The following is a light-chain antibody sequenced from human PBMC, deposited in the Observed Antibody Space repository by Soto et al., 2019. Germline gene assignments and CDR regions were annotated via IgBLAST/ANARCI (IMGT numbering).Light chain of an antibody. CDR1: QGISNY. V-gene: IGKV1-27*01. J-gene: IGKJ4*01. CDR2: VAS. Sequence: DLQMTQSPSSLSASVGDRVTITCLASQGISNYLAWYQQKPGKVPKVLIYVASALQSGVPSRFTGSGSGRDCTLTISSLQPEDVTTYSCQQTYRTPLTLCGGTKVDI. CDR3: QQTYRTPLT.